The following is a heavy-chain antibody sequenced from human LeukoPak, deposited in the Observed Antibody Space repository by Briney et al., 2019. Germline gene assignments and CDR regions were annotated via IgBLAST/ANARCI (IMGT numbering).Heavy chain of an antibody. D-gene: IGHD3-3*01. CDR2: IYYSGIT. Sequence: SETLSLTCTVSGGSISSSNYYWGWIRQPPGKGLEWIGSIYYSGITYYNPSLKSRVTISVDTSKNQFSLKLSSVTAADTAVYYCAGFWSAKYVYWGQGTLVTVSS. CDR3: AGFWSAKYVY. V-gene: IGHV4-39*07. CDR1: GGSISSSNYY. J-gene: IGHJ4*02.